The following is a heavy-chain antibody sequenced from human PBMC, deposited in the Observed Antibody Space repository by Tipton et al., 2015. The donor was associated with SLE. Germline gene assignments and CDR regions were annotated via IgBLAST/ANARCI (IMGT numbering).Heavy chain of an antibody. CDR2: ISSSSSYI. Sequence: SLRLSCAASGFTFSSYSMNWVRQAPGKGLEWVSSISSSSSYIYYADSVKGRFTISRDNSKNTLYLQMNSLRAEDTAVYYCAKPGGGVSLYYFDYWGQGTLVTVSS. V-gene: IGHV3-21*04. J-gene: IGHJ4*02. CDR1: GFTFSSYS. D-gene: IGHD3-16*01. CDR3: AKPGGGVSLYYFDY.